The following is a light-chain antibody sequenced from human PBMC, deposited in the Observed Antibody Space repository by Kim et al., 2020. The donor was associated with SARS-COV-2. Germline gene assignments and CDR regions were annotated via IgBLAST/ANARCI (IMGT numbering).Light chain of an antibody. CDR1: SYDVGTYNY. CDR2: DVS. CDR3: SSYTTSTTYV. J-gene: IGLJ1*01. Sequence: QSALTQPASVSGSPGQSITISCTGTSYDVGTYNYVSWYQQHPGKAPKLMIYDVSNRPSGVSDRFSGSKTGNTASLTISGLQAADEADYYCSSYTTSTTYVFGTGTKVTVL. V-gene: IGLV2-14*03.